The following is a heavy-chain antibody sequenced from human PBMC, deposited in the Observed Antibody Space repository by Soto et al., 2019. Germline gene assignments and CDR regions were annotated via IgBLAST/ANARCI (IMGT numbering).Heavy chain of an antibody. V-gene: IGHV3-23*01. CDR3: AKDLLQWLVVGHDAFDI. J-gene: IGHJ3*02. CDR2: ISASGDST. Sequence: EVQLLESGGGLVQPGGSLRLSCVASGFTFTTYGMNWARQAPGKGLEWVSGISASGDSTFNADSVKGRFTISRDNSKNTLYLQMNSLRAEDTAVYYCAKDLLQWLVVGHDAFDIWGQGTMVTVSS. CDR1: GFTFTTYG. D-gene: IGHD6-19*01.